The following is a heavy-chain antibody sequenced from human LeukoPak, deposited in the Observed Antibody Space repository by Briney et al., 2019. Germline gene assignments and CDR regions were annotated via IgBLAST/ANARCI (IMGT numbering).Heavy chain of an antibody. Sequence: PGGSLRLSCAASGFTFSSYGIHWIRQAPGKGLEWVAIISYDGTNKYYADSVKGRLTISRDNSINTLYLQMNSLRAEDTAVYYCAKVMNAYSTSVNDYWGQGTLVTVSS. CDR1: GFTFSSYG. CDR2: ISYDGTNK. V-gene: IGHV3-30*18. D-gene: IGHD6-6*01. CDR3: AKVMNAYSTSVNDY. J-gene: IGHJ4*02.